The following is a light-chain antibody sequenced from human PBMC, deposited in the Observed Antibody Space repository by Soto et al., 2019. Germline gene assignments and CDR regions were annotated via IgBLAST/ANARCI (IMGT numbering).Light chain of an antibody. Sequence: EAVLIQAPISRPVTLGQPASISCRSIQRLVHSDGNTYLNWFQQRPGQSPRRLLYRASNRDSGVADKFSGSASGTNFTLKIRRVEAEDVGVYYCMKGTHWPITFGQGTRLEIK. J-gene: IGKJ5*01. CDR3: MKGTHWPIT. CDR1: QRLVHSDGNTY. V-gene: IGKV2-30*02. CDR2: RAS.